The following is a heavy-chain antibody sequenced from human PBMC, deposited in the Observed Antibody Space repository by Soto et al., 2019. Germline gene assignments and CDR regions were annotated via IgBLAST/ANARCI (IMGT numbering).Heavy chain of an antibody. CDR2: IYYSGST. J-gene: IGHJ6*02. Sequence: TLSLTCTVSSGSISRSSYYWGWIREPPGKGLEWIGSIYYSGSTYYNPSLKSRVTISVDTSKNQFSLKLCSVTAADTAVYYCASGYCSGGSCYERVDYYYGMDVWGQGT. D-gene: IGHD2-15*01. CDR1: SGSISRSSYY. CDR3: ASGYCSGGSCYERVDYYYGMDV. V-gene: IGHV4-39*01.